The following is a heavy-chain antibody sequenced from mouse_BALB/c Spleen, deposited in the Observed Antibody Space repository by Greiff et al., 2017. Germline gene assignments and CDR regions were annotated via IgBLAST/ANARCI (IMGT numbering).Heavy chain of an antibody. D-gene: IGHD2-10*02. V-gene: IGHV1-37*01. CDR2: INPYNGDT. CDR1: GYSFTGYS. CDR3: GYGNSFFDY. J-gene: IGHJ2*01. Sequence: VQLQQSGPELVKPGASVKISCKASGYSFTGYSMNWVKQSHGKSLEWIGRINPYNGDTFYNQKFKGKATLTVDKSSSTAHMELLSLTSEDSAVYYCGYGNSFFDYWGQGTTLTVSS.